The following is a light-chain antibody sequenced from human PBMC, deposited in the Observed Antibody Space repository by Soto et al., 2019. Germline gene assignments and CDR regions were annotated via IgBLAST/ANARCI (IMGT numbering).Light chain of an antibody. J-gene: IGKJ1*01. V-gene: IGKV1-5*03. CDR1: QTMISW. CDR3: QHYNSYSEA. CDR2: KAS. Sequence: DIQMTQSPSTLSGSVGDRVAITCRASQTMISWLAWYQQKPGKAPKVLIYKASTLKSGVPSRFSGSGSGTEFTLTISSLQPDDFATYYCQHYNSYSEAFGQGTKVDI.